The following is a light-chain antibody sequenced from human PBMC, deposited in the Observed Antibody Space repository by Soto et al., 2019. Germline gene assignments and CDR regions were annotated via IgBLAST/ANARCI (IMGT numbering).Light chain of an antibody. J-gene: IGKJ3*01. CDR2: GAS. CDR1: QSVSSSY. Sequence: EIVLTQSPGTLSLSPGERATLSCRASQSVSSSYLAWYQQKPGQAPRLLIYGASGRATGIPDRFSGSGCGTDFTLTISRLEPEDFAVYYCQQYDSSHSYAFGPGTKVDIK. V-gene: IGKV3-20*01. CDR3: QQYDSSHSYA.